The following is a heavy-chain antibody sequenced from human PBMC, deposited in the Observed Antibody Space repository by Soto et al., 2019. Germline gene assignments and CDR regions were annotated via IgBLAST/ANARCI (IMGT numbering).Heavy chain of an antibody. CDR1: GGSISSYY. CDR2: IYYSEST. J-gene: IGHJ4*02. D-gene: IGHD3-3*01. V-gene: IGHV4-59*08. CDR3: ARLGKYEPQHFDY. Sequence: SETLSLTCTVSGGSISSYYWSWIRQPPGKGLEWIGYIYYSESTNYNPSLKSRVTISVDTSKNQFSLKLSSVTAADTAVYYCARLGKYEPQHFDYWGQGTLVTVPS.